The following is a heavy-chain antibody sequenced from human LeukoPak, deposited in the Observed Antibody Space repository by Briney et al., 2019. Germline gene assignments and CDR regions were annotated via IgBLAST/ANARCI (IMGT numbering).Heavy chain of an antibody. D-gene: IGHD6-13*01. CDR3: ARLGSSWDFFDF. Sequence: GGSLRLSCVASGFTLSGYWMSWVRQLPGKGLEWVANIKQDAGEIRYVDSVKGRFTISRDNAKNSVYLQMNSLRAEDTGLYYCARLGSSWDFFDFWGQGTLVTVSS. CDR2: IKQDAGEI. CDR1: GFTLSGYW. J-gene: IGHJ4*02. V-gene: IGHV3-7*01.